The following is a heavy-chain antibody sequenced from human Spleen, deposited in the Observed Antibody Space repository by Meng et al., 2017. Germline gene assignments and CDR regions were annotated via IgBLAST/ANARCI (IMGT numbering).Heavy chain of an antibody. Sequence: QVQLQESGHGLVKPSETLAPPCIVSGGSISVYYWTWIRQTPGKGLEWIGYIYHSGTTRYNPSLKSRVTISEDRSKNQFSLKLSSVTAANTAVYYCARVVSEMGLSGYCFDYWGQGSLVTVSS. V-gene: IGHV4-59*01. J-gene: IGHJ4*02. CDR3: ARVVSEMGLSGYCFDY. CDR2: IYHSGTT. CDR1: GGSISVYY. D-gene: IGHD6-25*01.